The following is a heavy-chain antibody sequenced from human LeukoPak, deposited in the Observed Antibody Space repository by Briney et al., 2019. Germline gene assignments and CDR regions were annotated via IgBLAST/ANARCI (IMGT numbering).Heavy chain of an antibody. V-gene: IGHV3-30*18. CDR1: GFSFSSYG. Sequence: GRSLRLSCAASGFSFSSYGMHWVRQAPGKGLEWVAVISFDGTTKYYADSVKGRFTISRDNSKNTLYLQMNSLRAEDTAVYYCAKDASCSSTSCDQGGYYYYMDVWGKGTTVTVSS. J-gene: IGHJ6*03. D-gene: IGHD2-2*01. CDR2: ISFDGTTK. CDR3: AKDASCSSTSCDQGGYYYYMDV.